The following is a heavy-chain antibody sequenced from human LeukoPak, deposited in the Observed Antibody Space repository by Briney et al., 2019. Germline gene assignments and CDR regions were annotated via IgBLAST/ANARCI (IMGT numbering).Heavy chain of an antibody. J-gene: IGHJ4*02. CDR2: ISWNSGSI. V-gene: IGHV3-9*01. Sequence: GGSLRLSCAASGFTFDDYAMHWVRQAPGKGLEWVSGISWNSGSIGYADSVKGRFTISRDNAKNSLYLQMNSLRAEDTALYYCAKDPYPGSSFVWYYFDYWGQGTLVTVSS. CDR3: AKDPYPGSSFVWYYFDY. CDR1: GFTFDDYA. D-gene: IGHD6-6*01.